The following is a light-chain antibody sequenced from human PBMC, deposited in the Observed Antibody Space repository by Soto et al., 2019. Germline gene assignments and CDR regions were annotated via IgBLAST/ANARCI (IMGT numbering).Light chain of an antibody. CDR3: ASYTTSSTYV. CDR2: DVS. V-gene: IGLV2-14*01. CDR1: SRDVGGYSY. J-gene: IGLJ1*01. Sequence: SSLTQPASVSESPGQSIAISCTGTSRDVGGYSYVSWYQQQPGKAPKLVISDVSNRPSGVSDRFSGSKSGNTASLTISGLQTEDEADYYCASYTTSSTYVFGTGTKVTVL.